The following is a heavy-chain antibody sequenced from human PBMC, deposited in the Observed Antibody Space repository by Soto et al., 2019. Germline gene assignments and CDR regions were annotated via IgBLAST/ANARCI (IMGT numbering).Heavy chain of an antibody. CDR2: INAGNGNT. D-gene: IGHD6-13*01. J-gene: IGHJ4*02. V-gene: IGHV1-3*01. CDR1: GYTFTSYA. Sequence: GASVKVSCKASGYTFTSYAMHWVRQAPGQRLEWMGWINAGNGNTKYSQKFQGRVTITRDTSASTAYMELRSLRSDDTAVYYCARDGIAAAGTFDYWGQGNLVTVSS. CDR3: ARDGIAAAGTFDY.